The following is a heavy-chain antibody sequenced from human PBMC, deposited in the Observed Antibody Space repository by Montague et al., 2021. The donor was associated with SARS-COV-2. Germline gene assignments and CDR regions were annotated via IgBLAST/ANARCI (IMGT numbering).Heavy chain of an antibody. Sequence: SETLSLTCTVSGGSISSYYWSWIRQHPGKGLEWIGYIYYSGSTNYNPSLKSRVTISVDTSKNQFSLKLSSVTAADTAVYYCARSYCSSTSCYGYYYMDVWGKGTTVTVSS. CDR2: IYYSGST. V-gene: IGHV4-59*01. J-gene: IGHJ6*03. CDR1: GGSISSYY. D-gene: IGHD2-2*01. CDR3: ARSYCSSTSCYGYYYMDV.